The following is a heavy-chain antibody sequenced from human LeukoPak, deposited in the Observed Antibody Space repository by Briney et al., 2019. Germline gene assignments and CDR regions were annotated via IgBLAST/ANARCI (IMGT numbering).Heavy chain of an antibody. D-gene: IGHD4-23*01. CDR3: ARGPLDYGGNLRGNWFDP. Sequence: GGSLRLSCAASGFTFSSYAVHWVRQAPGKGLEYVSAISSNGGSTYYANSVKGRFTISRDNSKNTLYLQMGSLRAEDMAVYYCARGPLDYGGNLRGNWFDPWGQGTLVTVSS. V-gene: IGHV3-64*01. CDR1: GFTFSSYA. J-gene: IGHJ5*02. CDR2: ISSNGGST.